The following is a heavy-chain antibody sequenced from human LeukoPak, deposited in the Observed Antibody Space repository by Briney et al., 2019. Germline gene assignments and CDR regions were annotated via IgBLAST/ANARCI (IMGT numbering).Heavy chain of an antibody. D-gene: IGHD2-2*01. CDR1: GFTFSNFG. CDR2: ISYDGRNE. V-gene: IGHV3-30*18. CDR3: TKVGCTTSSCPNRFDY. J-gene: IGHJ4*02. Sequence: GGSLRLSCAASGFTFSNFGMHWVRQAPGKGLEWVAVISYDGRNEYYVDSVKGRFTISRDNSKNTVYLQMNSLRAEDTAVYYCTKVGCTTSSCPNRFDYWGQGTLVTVSS.